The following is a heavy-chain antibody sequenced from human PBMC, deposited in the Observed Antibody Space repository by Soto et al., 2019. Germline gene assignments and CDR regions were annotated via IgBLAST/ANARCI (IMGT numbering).Heavy chain of an antibody. Sequence: GGSLRLSCAASRFTISGHAMHWVRQAPCKGLDWVSYITTTTATKSYAVSVKGRFNISRDNTKHSLSLQMNSLSAEDTAVYFCATRPWFGELNTFDMWGQGTLVTVSS. D-gene: IGHD3-10*01. CDR1: RFTISGHA. CDR3: ATRPWFGELNTFDM. CDR2: ITTTTATK. J-gene: IGHJ3*02. V-gene: IGHV3-48*01.